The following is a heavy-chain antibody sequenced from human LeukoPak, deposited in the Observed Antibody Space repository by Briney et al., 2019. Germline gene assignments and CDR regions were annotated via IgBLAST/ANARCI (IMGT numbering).Heavy chain of an antibody. J-gene: IGHJ5*02. V-gene: IGHV5-51*01. CDR3: ARHDPHSRGYVNCFDP. Sequence: GESLKISCKSSGYSFTNYWIGWVRQMPGKGLEWMGIIYPGDSDTRYSPSFQGQVTISADKFISTAYLQWSSLKASDTAMYYCARHDPHSRGYVNCFDPWGQGTLVTVSS. CDR1: GYSFTNYW. D-gene: IGHD5-12*01. CDR2: IYPGDSDT.